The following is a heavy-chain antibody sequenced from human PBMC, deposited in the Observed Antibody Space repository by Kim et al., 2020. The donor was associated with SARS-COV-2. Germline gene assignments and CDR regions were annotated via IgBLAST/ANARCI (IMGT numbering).Heavy chain of an antibody. D-gene: IGHD3-3*01. Sequence: SETLSLTCAVYGGSFSGYYWSWIRQPPGKGLEWIGEINHSGSTNYNPSLKSRVTISVDTSKNQFSLKLSSVTAADTAVYFCARGEPGVVIRYYYYGMDVWGQGTTVTVSS. CDR3: ARGEPGVVIRYYYYGMDV. CDR2: INHSGST. CDR1: GGSFSGYY. J-gene: IGHJ6*02. V-gene: IGHV4-34*01.